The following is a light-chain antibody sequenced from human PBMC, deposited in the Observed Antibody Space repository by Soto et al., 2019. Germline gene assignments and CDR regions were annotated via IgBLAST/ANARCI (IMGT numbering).Light chain of an antibody. CDR3: QKYGSSPGT. CDR2: GAS. CDR1: QSVSSSY. V-gene: IGKV3-20*01. Sequence: ERVLTQSPGALSLSPGERATLSCRASQSVSSSYLAWYQQKPGQAPRLLIYGASSRATGIPDRFSGSGSGTDFTLTISRPEPEDFAVYYCQKYGSSPGTFGQGTKV. J-gene: IGKJ1*01.